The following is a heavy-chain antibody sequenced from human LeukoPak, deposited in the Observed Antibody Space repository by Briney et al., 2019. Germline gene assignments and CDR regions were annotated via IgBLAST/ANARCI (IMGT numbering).Heavy chain of an antibody. CDR1: GGSFSGYY. CDR3: ARGRKWWYYYYYMDV. CDR2: INHSGST. Sequence: SETLSLTCAVYGGSFSGYYWSWIRQPPGKGLEWIGEINHSGSTNYNPSLKSRVTISVDTSKNQFSLKLSSVTAADTAVYYCARGRKWWYYYYYMDVWGKGTTVTVSS. J-gene: IGHJ6*03. V-gene: IGHV4-34*01. D-gene: IGHD2-15*01.